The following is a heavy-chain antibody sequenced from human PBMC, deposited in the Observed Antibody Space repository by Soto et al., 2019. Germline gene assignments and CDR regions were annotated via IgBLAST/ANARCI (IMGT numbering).Heavy chain of an antibody. CDR3: ARQDGELRYFDWPRG. CDR1: GGSISSSSYY. D-gene: IGHD3-9*01. Sequence: KPSETLSLTCTVSGGSISSSSYYWGWIRQPPGKGLEWIGSIYYSGSTYYNPSLKSRVTISVDTSKNQFSLKLSSVTAADTAVYYCARQDGELRYFDWPRGGGQGTLVTVSS. J-gene: IGHJ4*02. CDR2: IYYSGST. V-gene: IGHV4-39*01.